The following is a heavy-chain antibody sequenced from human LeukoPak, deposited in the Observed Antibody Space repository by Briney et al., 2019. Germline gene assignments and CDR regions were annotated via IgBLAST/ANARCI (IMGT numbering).Heavy chain of an antibody. CDR2: ISYDGSNK. D-gene: IGHD2-2*01. V-gene: IGHV3-30*18. Sequence: GGSLRLSCAASGFTFSSYGMHWVRQAPGKGLEWVAVISYDGSNKYYADSVKGRFTISRDNSKNTLYLQMNNLRAEDTAVYYCAKSYSSSPESNWFDPWGQGTLVTVSS. CDR3: AKSYSSSPESNWFDP. J-gene: IGHJ5*02. CDR1: GFTFSSYG.